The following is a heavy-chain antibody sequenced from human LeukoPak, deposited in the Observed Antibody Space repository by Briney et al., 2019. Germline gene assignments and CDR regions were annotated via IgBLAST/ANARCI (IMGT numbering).Heavy chain of an antibody. Sequence: PGGSLRLSCAASGFTFSDYFMNWIRQAPGKGLEWVSYISSSGSTMNYADSVKGRFAISRDNGKNSLSLQMNGLRAEDTAVYYCARRSRSGIVLWGRGTLGTVSS. CDR3: ARRSRSGIVL. CDR1: GFTFSDYF. V-gene: IGHV3-11*01. J-gene: IGHJ2*01. CDR2: ISSSGSTM. D-gene: IGHD1-26*01.